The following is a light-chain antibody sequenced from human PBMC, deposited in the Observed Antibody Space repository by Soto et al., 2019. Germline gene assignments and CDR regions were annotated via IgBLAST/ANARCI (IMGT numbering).Light chain of an antibody. CDR1: SSDVGSYNL. CDR3: CSYAGSSTYV. J-gene: IGLJ1*01. V-gene: IGLV2-23*01. Sequence: QSALTQPASVSGSPGQSITISCTGTSSDVGSYNLVSWYQQHPGKAPKLMIYEGNKRPSGVSNRFSGSKSGNTASLTISGLQAEDKADYYCCSYAGSSTYVFGTGTKLTVL. CDR2: EGN.